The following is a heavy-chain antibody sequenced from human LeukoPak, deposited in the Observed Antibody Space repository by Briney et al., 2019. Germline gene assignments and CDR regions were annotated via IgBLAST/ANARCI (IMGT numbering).Heavy chain of an antibody. V-gene: IGHV3-23*01. CDR1: GFTFSSYA. CDR2: ISGSGGST. D-gene: IGHD4-17*01. J-gene: IGHJ4*02. Sequence: QAGGSLRLSCAASGFTFSSYAMSWVRQAPGKGLEWVSAISGSGGSTYYADSVKGRFTISRDNSRNTLYLQMNSLRAEDTAVYYCALPPDYGDYGNFDYWGQGTLVTVSS. CDR3: ALPPDYGDYGNFDY.